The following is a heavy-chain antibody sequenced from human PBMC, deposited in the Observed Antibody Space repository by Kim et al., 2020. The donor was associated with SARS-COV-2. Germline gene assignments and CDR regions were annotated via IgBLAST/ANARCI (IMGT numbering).Heavy chain of an antibody. V-gene: IGHV3-23*01. CDR3: AKDRGSVVTNFDY. CDR1: GFTFSSYA. J-gene: IGHJ4*02. CDR2: ISGSGGST. D-gene: IGHD2-15*01. Sequence: GGSLRLSCAASGFTFSSYAMSWVRQAPGKGLEWVSTISGSGGSTYYADSVKGRFTISRDNSKNTLYLQMNSLRAEDTAVYYCAKDRGSVVTNFDYWGQGTLVTVSS.